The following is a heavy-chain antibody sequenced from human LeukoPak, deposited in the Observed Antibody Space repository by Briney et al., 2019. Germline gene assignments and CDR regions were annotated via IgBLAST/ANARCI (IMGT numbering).Heavy chain of an antibody. CDR1: GFTFGSYA. J-gene: IGHJ4*02. Sequence: PGGSLRLSCAVSGFTFGSYAMGCVRQAPGKGLEWVSAISGSGTGTYYADSVKGRFTISRDNSKNTLYLHMNSLRAEDTAVYYCAKVDTWTYFDYWGQGTLVTVSS. CDR2: ISGSGTGT. CDR3: AKVDTWTYFDY. V-gene: IGHV3-23*01. D-gene: IGHD3/OR15-3a*01.